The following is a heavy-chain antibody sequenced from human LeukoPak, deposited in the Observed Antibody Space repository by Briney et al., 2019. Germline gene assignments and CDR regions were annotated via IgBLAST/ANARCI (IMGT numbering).Heavy chain of an antibody. CDR1: GFTVSSNY. J-gene: IGHJ4*02. CDR3: ARGRRITIFGVVIGPFDY. CDR2: IYSGGST. V-gene: IGHV3-66*01. Sequence: GGSPRLSCAASGFTVSSNYMSWVRQAPGKGLEWVSVIYSGGSTYYADSVKGRFTISRDNSKNTLYLQMNSLRAEDTAVYYCARGRRITIFGVVIGPFDYWGQGTLVTVSS. D-gene: IGHD3-3*01.